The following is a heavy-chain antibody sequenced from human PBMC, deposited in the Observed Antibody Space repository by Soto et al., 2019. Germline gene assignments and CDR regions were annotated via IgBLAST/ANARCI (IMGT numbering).Heavy chain of an antibody. CDR1: GFTFSSYS. CDR2: ISSSSSTI. D-gene: IGHD3-3*01. Sequence: PGGSLRLSCAASGFTFSSYSMNWVRQAPGKGLERVSYISSSSSTIYYADSVKGRFTIARDNAKNSLYLQMNSLRAEDTAVYYCARARSRFTICGVDRRVNWFDPWGQGTLVTVSS. J-gene: IGHJ5*02. V-gene: IGHV3-48*01. CDR3: ARARSRFTICGVDRRVNWFDP.